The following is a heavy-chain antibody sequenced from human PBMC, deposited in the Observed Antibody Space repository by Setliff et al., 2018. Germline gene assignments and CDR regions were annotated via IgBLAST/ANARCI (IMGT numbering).Heavy chain of an antibody. CDR2: IYTSWST. Sequence: PSETLSLTCTVSGGSISSDSHYWAWVRQPAGKGLELIGQIYTSWSTNYNPSLKSRVTISLDTSKNQFSLSLTSVTAEDTAVYYCARMSGFQYIDVWDKGTTVTVSS. CDR1: GGSISSDSHY. CDR3: ARMSGFQYIDV. V-gene: IGHV4-61*09. D-gene: IGHD3-3*01. J-gene: IGHJ6*03.